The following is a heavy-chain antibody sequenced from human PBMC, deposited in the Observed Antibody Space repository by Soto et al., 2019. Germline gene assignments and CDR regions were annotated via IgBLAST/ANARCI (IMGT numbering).Heavy chain of an antibody. Sequence: GGSLRLSCAASGFTFSSYSMNWVRQAPGKGLEWVSYISSSSSTIYYADSVKGRFTISRDNAKNSLYLQMNSLRAEDTALYYCASGGIAVAGSLAEYFQHWGQGTLVTVSS. V-gene: IGHV3-48*04. CDR1: GFTFSSYS. CDR2: ISSSSSTI. D-gene: IGHD6-19*01. CDR3: ASGGIAVAGSLAEYFQH. J-gene: IGHJ1*01.